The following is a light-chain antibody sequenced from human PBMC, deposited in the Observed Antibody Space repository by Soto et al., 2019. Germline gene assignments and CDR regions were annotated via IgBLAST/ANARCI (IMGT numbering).Light chain of an antibody. CDR1: ISYVGRWNY. V-gene: IGLV2-14*01. CDR2: EVS. CDR3: SSFTSSSTLDV. Sequence: QSALTHPASVARSPGQSITITFTGTISYVGRWNYVSWYQQHPGKAPKLMIYEVSNRPSGVSSRFSGSKSGYTASLTISGLQAEDEADYYCSSFTSSSTLDVFGTGTKVTVL. J-gene: IGLJ1*01.